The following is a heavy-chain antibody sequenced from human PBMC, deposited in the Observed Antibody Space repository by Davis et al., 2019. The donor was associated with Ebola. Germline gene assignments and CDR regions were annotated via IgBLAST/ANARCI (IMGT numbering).Heavy chain of an antibody. Sequence: PGGSLRLSCAASGFTFSSYAMYWVRQAPGKGLEWVSGISWNSGSIGYADSVKGRFTISRDNAKNSLYLQMNSLRAEDTALYYCAKMGRIAADDFFDYWGQGTLVTVSS. CDR1: GFTFSSYA. CDR2: ISWNSGSI. D-gene: IGHD6-13*01. J-gene: IGHJ4*02. CDR3: AKMGRIAADDFFDY. V-gene: IGHV3-9*01.